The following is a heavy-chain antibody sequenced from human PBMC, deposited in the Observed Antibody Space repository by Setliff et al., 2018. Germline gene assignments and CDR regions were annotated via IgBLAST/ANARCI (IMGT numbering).Heavy chain of an antibody. V-gene: IGHV1-2*04. CDR2: INPNSGGT. CDR1: GYTFTGYY. Sequence: ASVKVSCKASGYTFTGYYMHWVRQAPGQGLEWMGWINPNSGGTNYAQKFQGWVTMTRDTSISTAYMELSRLRSDDTAVYYCARGPRITIFGVVSLSLYGMDVWGQGTTVTV. D-gene: IGHD3-3*01. CDR3: ARGPRITIFGVVSLSLYGMDV. J-gene: IGHJ6*02.